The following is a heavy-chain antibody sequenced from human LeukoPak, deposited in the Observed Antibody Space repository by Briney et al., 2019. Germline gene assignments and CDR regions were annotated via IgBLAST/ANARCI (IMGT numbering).Heavy chain of an antibody. D-gene: IGHD1-1*01. CDR1: GGSINSYY. CDR2: ISCSGST. V-gene: IGHV4-59*12. CDR3: ANTTRVAPGGRAEYFQH. Sequence: SETLSLTCNVSGGSINSYYWSWIRQPPGKGLEWIGYISCSGSTNYNPSLKSRVTMSLDTSKNQFSLKLSSVTAADTAMYYCANTTRVAPGGRAEYFQHWGQGILVIVSS. J-gene: IGHJ1*01.